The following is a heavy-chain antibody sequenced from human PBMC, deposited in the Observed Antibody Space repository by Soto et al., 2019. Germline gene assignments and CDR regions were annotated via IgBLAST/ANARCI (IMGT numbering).Heavy chain of an antibody. Sequence: GGSLRLSCAASGFPFSFYGMHWVRQAPGKGLEWLAVISYDEKNRFYADSVKGRFTICRDNSKNTLSLQMNSLRTEDTAVYYCAKGGSSCSDTLDDWGQGTLVTVSS. J-gene: IGHJ4*02. CDR1: GFPFSFYG. D-gene: IGHD6-6*01. CDR3: AKGGSSCSDTLDD. CDR2: ISYDEKNR. V-gene: IGHV3-30*18.